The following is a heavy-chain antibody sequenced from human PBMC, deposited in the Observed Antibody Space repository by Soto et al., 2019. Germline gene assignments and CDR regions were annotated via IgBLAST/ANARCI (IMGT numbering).Heavy chain of an antibody. J-gene: IGHJ4*02. V-gene: IGHV1-18*01. CDR1: GYTFTSYG. Sequence: ASVKVSCKASGYTFTSYGISWVRQAPGQGLEWMGWISAYNGNTNYAQKIQGRVTMTTDTSTSTVYMELRSLRSDDTAVYYCASSYDTSGNYISNYWGQGTLVTVSS. D-gene: IGHD3-22*01. CDR2: ISAYNGNT. CDR3: ASSYDTSGNYISNY.